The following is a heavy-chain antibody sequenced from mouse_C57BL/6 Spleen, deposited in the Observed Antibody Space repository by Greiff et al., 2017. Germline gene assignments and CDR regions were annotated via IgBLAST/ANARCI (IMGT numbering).Heavy chain of an antibody. Sequence: DVQLVESGGGLVKPGGSLKLSCAASGFTFSSYAMSWVRQTPEKRLEWVATISDGGSYTYYPDNVKGRFTISRDNAKNNLYLQMSHLKSEDTAMYYCARNWDEDYFDYWGQGTTLTVSS. J-gene: IGHJ2*01. CDR1: GFTFSSYA. V-gene: IGHV5-4*01. CDR2: ISDGGSYT. D-gene: IGHD4-1*01. CDR3: ARNWDEDYFDY.